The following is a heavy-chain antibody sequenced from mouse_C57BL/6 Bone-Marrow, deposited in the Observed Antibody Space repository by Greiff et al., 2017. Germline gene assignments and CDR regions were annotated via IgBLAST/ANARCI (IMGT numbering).Heavy chain of an antibody. CDR1: GFNIKDYY. Sequence: VQLQQSGAELVKPGASVKLSCTASGFNIKDYYIHWVKQRTEQGLEWIGRIDPEDGETKYAPKFQDKATITADTSSNTTYLQLSGLTSEDTAVYYCTRSLIYYGTNYWGQGTTLTVSS. D-gene: IGHD1-1*01. CDR3: TRSLIYYGTNY. J-gene: IGHJ2*01. CDR2: IDPEDGET. V-gene: IGHV14-2*01.